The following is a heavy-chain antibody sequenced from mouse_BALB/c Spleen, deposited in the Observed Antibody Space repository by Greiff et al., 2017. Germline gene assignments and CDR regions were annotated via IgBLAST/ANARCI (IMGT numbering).Heavy chain of an antibody. V-gene: IGHV1-5*01. D-gene: IGHD2-4*01. CDR3: TRGPLYDYDPLPYAMDY. CDR1: GYTFTSYW. CDR2: IYPGNSDT. Sequence: EVQLQQSGTVLARPGASVKMSCKASGYTFTSYWMHWVNQRPGQGLEWIGAIYPGNSDTSYNQKFKGKAKLTAVTSTSTAYMELSSLTNEDSAVYYCTRGPLYDYDPLPYAMDYWGQGTSVTVSS. J-gene: IGHJ4*01.